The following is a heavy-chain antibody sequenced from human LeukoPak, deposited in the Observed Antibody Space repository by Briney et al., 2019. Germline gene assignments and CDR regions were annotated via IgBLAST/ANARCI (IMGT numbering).Heavy chain of an antibody. J-gene: IGHJ6*03. Sequence: ASVKVSCKASGYTFTDYYMHWVRQAPGQGLEWMGWINPNSGGTNYAQKFQGRVTMTRDTSISTAYMELSRLRSDDTAVYYCARGRRGGDYYYYYYMDVWGKGTTVTISS. V-gene: IGHV1-2*02. CDR3: ARGRRGGDYYYYYYMDV. D-gene: IGHD2-21*02. CDR1: GYTFTDYY. CDR2: INPNSGGT.